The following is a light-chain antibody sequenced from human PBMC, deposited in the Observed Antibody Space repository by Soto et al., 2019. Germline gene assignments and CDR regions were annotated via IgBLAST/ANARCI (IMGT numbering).Light chain of an antibody. CDR3: ASWDVSLVV. CDR2: SNN. J-gene: IGLJ2*01. Sequence: QSVLTQPPSASGTPGQRVTISCSGSFSNIGNNTVIWYQQLPGTAPKLLIYSNNQRPSGVPDRFSGSKSGTSASLAISGLQYQDEADYYCASWDVSLVVFGGGTKLTVL. CDR1: FSNIGNNT. V-gene: IGLV1-44*01.